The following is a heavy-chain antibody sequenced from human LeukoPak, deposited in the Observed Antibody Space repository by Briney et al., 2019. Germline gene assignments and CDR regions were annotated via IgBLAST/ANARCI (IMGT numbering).Heavy chain of an antibody. V-gene: IGHV3-30-3*01. J-gene: IGHJ4*02. CDR2: ISYDGSNK. CDR3: ARGPHYSSGWYGIDY. CDR1: GFTFSSYA. D-gene: IGHD6-19*01. Sequence: PGRSLRLSCAASGFTFSSYAMHWVRQAPGKGLEWVAVISYDGSNKYYADSVKGRFTISRDNSKNTLYLQMNSLRAEDTAVYYCARGPHYSSGWYGIDYWGQGTLVTVSS.